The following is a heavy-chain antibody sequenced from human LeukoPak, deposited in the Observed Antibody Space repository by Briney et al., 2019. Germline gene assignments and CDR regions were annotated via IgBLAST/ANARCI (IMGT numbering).Heavy chain of an antibody. CDR1: GFTFSSYA. V-gene: IGHV3-30-3*01. J-gene: IGHJ4*02. CDR2: ISYDGSNK. Sequence: GGSLRLSCAASGFTFSSYAMHWVRQAPGKGLEWVAVISYDGSNKYYADSVKGRFTISRDNSKNTLYLQMNSLRAEDTAVYYCARVGYSSGWYSGVGPHLEGGYNDYWGQGTLVTVSS. D-gene: IGHD6-19*01. CDR3: ARVGYSSGWYSGVGPHLEGGYNDY.